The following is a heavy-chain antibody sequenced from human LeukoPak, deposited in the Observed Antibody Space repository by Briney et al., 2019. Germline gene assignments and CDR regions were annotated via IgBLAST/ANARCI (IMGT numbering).Heavy chain of an antibody. CDR3: ARGGTGTTGGLFSHYYYYYYIDV. D-gene: IGHD1-7*01. J-gene: IGHJ6*03. CDR2: IYTSGST. Sequence: SQTLSLTCTVSGGSISSGSYYWSWIRQPAGKGLEWIGRIYTSGSTNYNPSLKSRVTISVDTSKNQFSLKLSSVTAADTAVYYCARGGTGTTGGLFSHYYYYYYIDVWGKGTTVTVSS. V-gene: IGHV4-61*02. CDR1: GGSISSGSYY.